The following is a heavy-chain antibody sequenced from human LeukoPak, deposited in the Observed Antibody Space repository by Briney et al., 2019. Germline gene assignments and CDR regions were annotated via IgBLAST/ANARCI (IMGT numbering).Heavy chain of an antibody. CDR3: ARVWVYQLLS. Sequence: SETLSLTCAVYGVSFSGYYWSWIRQPPGKGLEWIGEINHSGSTNYNPSLKSRVTISVDTSKNQFSLKLSSVTAADTAVYYCARVWVYQLLSWGQGTLVTVSS. CDR2: INHSGST. CDR1: GVSFSGYY. V-gene: IGHV4-34*01. J-gene: IGHJ5*02. D-gene: IGHD2-2*01.